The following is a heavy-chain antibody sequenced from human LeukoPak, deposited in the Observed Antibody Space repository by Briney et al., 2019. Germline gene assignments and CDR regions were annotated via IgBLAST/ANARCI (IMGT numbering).Heavy chain of an antibody. CDR3: ARRGVGTHFDY. V-gene: IGHV1-2*02. Sequence: GASVKVSCKASGYTFTGYYMHWVRQAPGQGLEWMGWINPNSGGTNYAQKFQGRVTVTRDTSISTAYMELSSLRSEDTAVYYCARRGVGTHFDYWGQGSLVTVSS. D-gene: IGHD1-1*01. CDR2: INPNSGGT. CDR1: GYTFTGYY. J-gene: IGHJ4*02.